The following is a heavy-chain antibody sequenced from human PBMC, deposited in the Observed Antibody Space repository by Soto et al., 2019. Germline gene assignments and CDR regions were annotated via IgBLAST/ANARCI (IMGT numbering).Heavy chain of an antibody. CDR1: GFTFSSYG. Sequence: GGSLRLSCAASGFTFSSYGMHWVRQAPGKGLEWVAVIWYDGSNKYYADSVKGRFTISRDNSKNTLYLQMNSLRAEDTAVYYCARGGITIGYYYYMDVWGKGTTVTVSS. CDR2: IWYDGSNK. CDR3: ARGGITIGYYYYMDV. D-gene: IGHD3-16*01. V-gene: IGHV3-33*01. J-gene: IGHJ6*03.